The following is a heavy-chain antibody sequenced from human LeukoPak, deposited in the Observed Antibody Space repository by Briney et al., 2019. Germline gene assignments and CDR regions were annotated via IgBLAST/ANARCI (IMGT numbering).Heavy chain of an antibody. J-gene: IGHJ4*02. CDR1: GGSISSYY. V-gene: IGHV4-59*01. CDR3: ARVQTYYDSSGYFEGFDY. Sequence: SETLSLTCTVSGGSISSYYWSWIRQPPGKGLEWIGYIYYSGSINYNPSLKSRVTISVDTSKNQFSLKLSSVTAVDTAVYYCARVQTYYDSSGYFEGFDYWGQGTLVTVSS. D-gene: IGHD3-22*01. CDR2: IYYSGSI.